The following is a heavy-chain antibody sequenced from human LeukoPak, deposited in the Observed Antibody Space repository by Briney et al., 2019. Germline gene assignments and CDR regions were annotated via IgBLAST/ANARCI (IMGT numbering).Heavy chain of an antibody. CDR2: ISSDGSST. V-gene: IGHV3-74*01. CDR1: GFTFSRYW. Sequence: GGSLRLSCAASGFTFSRYWMHWVRQAPGKGLVWVSRISSDGSSTSYMDSVKGRFTISRDNAKNTLYVQMNSLRAEDTAVYYCAKALTTAGPVDYWGQGTLVTVSS. J-gene: IGHJ4*02. D-gene: IGHD6-13*01. CDR3: AKALTTAGPVDY.